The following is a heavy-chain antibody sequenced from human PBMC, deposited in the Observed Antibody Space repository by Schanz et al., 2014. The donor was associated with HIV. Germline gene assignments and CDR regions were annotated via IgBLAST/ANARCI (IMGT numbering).Heavy chain of an antibody. J-gene: IGHJ4*02. CDR2: ISYDGSNK. CDR1: GFTFSSYG. D-gene: IGHD6-13*01. CDR3: AKNERAYSSSWYTYYFDY. Sequence: QVQLVESGGGVVQPGRSLRLSCAASGFTFSSYGMHWVRQAPGKGLEWVAVISYDGSNKYYADSVKGRFTISRDNSKNTLYLQINSLRGEDTAVYYCAKNERAYSSSWYTYYFDYWGQGTLVTVSS. V-gene: IGHV3-30*18.